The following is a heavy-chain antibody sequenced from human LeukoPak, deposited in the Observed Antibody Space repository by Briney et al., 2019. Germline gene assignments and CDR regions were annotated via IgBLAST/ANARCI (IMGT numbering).Heavy chain of an antibody. D-gene: IGHD3-9*01. CDR2: IYSGGST. V-gene: IGHV3-53*01. CDR3: ARGTTYYDILTGYYDRGDDY. Sequence: GGSLRLSCAASGFTVSSNYVSWVRQAPGKGLEWVSVIYSGGSTYYADSVKGRFTISRGNSKNTLYLQMNSLRAEDTAVYYCARGTTYYDILTGYYDRGDDYWGQGTLVTVSS. J-gene: IGHJ4*02. CDR1: GFTVSSNY.